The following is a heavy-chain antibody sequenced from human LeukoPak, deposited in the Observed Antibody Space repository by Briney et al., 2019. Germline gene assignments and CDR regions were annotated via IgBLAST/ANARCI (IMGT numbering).Heavy chain of an antibody. CDR3: TTDYGRLLA. CDR1: GFTFSNAW. D-gene: IGHD2-8*02. CDR2: IKSKSDGGTT. J-gene: IGHJ5*02. V-gene: IGHV3-15*01. Sequence: AGRSLRLSCAASGFTFSNAWISWVRHAPGKWLEWVGRIKSKSDGGTTDYAAPVKGRFTISRDDSKNTLYLQMTSLYTEDTAVYYGTTDYGRLLAWGQGTLVTVSS.